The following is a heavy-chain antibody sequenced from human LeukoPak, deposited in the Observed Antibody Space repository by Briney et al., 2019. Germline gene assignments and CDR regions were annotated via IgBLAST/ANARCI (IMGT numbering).Heavy chain of an antibody. CDR1: GFTFSSYA. D-gene: IGHD5-18*01. CDR2: ISYDGSNK. Sequence: GGSLRLSCAASGFTFSSYAMHWVRQAPGKGLEWVAVISYDGSNKYYADSVKGRFTTSRDNSKNTLYLQMNSLRAEDTAVYYCSRGYSYGYFDYWGQGTLVTVSS. CDR3: SRGYSYGYFDY. V-gene: IGHV3-30*04. J-gene: IGHJ4*02.